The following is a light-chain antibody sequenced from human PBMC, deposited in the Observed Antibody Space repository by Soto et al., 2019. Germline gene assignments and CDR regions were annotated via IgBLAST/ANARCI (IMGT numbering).Light chain of an antibody. J-gene: IGLJ3*02. CDR3: QSYDRSLNGVV. CDR1: TSNIGAGYD. V-gene: IGLV1-40*01. Sequence: QSALTQPPSVSGAPGQRVTISRTGTTSNIGAGYDVHWYQQLPGTAPKVLIYGNSNRPSGVPDRFSGSKSGTSASLAITGLQAEDEADYYCQSYDRSLNGVVFGGGTKLTVL. CDR2: GNS.